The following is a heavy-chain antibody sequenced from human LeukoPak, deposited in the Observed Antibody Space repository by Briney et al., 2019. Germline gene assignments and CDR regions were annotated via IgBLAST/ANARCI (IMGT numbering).Heavy chain of an antibody. D-gene: IGHD2-2*02. J-gene: IGHJ6*03. CDR2: IKPSGRT. V-gene: IGHV4-61*08. Sequence: PSETLPLTCSVSGTSISSGGYYYTWIRQPPGKGLEWIGEIKPSGRTNYNPSLESRVTISVDTSKNQFSLRLSSVTAADTAVYYCVRDGQRYCSSISCYTPARGYYYYMDVWGKGTTVTVSS. CDR3: VRDGQRYCSSISCYTPARGYYYYMDV. CDR1: GTSISSGGYY.